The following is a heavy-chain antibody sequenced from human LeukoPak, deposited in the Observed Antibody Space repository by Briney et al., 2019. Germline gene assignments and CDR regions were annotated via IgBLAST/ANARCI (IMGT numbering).Heavy chain of an antibody. Sequence: SQTLSLTCAVSGGSISSGGYSWSWIRQPPGKGLEWIGYIYHSGSTYYNPSLKSRVTISVDRSKNQFSLKLGSVTAADPAVYYCARGYYDFWSGYFDAFDIWGQGTMVTVSS. V-gene: IGHV4-30-2*01. CDR3: ARGYYDFWSGYFDAFDI. CDR1: GGSISSGGYS. J-gene: IGHJ3*02. CDR2: IYHSGST. D-gene: IGHD3-3*01.